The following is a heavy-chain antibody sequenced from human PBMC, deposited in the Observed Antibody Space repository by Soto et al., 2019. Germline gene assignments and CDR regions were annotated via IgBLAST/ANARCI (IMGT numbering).Heavy chain of an antibody. V-gene: IGHV3-11*05. CDR1: GFTFSDYY. CDR2: ISSSSYT. Sequence: PGGSLRLSCAASGFTFSDYYMSWIRQAPGKGLEWVSYISSSSYTNYADSVKGRFTISRDNAKNSLYLQMNSLRAEDTAVYYCAREYYDILTGLYYFDYWGQGTLVTVSS. CDR3: AREYYDILTGLYYFDY. J-gene: IGHJ4*02. D-gene: IGHD3-9*01.